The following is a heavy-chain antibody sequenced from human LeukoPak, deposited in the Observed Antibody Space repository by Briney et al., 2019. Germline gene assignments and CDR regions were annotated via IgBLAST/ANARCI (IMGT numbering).Heavy chain of an antibody. Sequence: ASVKVSCKASGYSFTGYYIHWVRQAPGQGLEWMGWVNPKTGGTNHAQKFQGRATMTRDTSISTAYMELSRLTSDDTAVYYCARDLNANILTGYYVDFWGPGTLVNVSS. D-gene: IGHD3-9*01. CDR2: VNPKTGGT. V-gene: IGHV1-2*02. CDR1: GYSFTGYY. CDR3: ARDLNANILTGYYVDF. J-gene: IGHJ4*02.